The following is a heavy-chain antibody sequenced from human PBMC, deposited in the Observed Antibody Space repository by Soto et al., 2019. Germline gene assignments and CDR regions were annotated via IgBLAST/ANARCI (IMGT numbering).Heavy chain of an antibody. CDR2: ISSSSSYI. J-gene: IGHJ3*02. D-gene: IGHD3-16*02. CDR3: ARGAYDYIWGSYRPHAFDI. CDR1: GFTFSSYS. Sequence: EVQLVESGGGLVKPGGSLRLSCAASGFTFSSYSMNWVRQAPGKGLEWVSSISSSSSYIYYADSVKGRFTISRDNAKNSLYLQMNSLRAEDTAVYYCARGAYDYIWGSYRPHAFDIWGQGTMVTVSS. V-gene: IGHV3-21*01.